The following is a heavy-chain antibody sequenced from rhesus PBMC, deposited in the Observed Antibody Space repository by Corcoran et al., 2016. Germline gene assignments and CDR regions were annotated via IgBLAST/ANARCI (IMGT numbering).Heavy chain of an antibody. CDR3: ARDQVDFWTGYYHDY. CDR2: IRSGGST. J-gene: IGHJ4*01. V-gene: IGHV4-160*01. CDR1: GGSISSNY. Sequence: QVQLQQWGEGLVKPSETLSLTCAVYGGSISSNYWSWIRQPPGKGLEWIGRIRSGGSTNYNPSLKSRVTISIDTSKNQFSLKLSSVTAADTAVYYWARDQVDFWTGYYHDYWGQGVLVTVSS. D-gene: IGHD3-3*01.